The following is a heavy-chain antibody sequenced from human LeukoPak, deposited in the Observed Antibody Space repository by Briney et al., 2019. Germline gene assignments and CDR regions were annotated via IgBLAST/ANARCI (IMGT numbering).Heavy chain of an antibody. V-gene: IGHV1-69*04. Sequence: SVTVSYKASGGTFSSYAISWVRQAPGQGLEWMGRIIPIFGIANYAQKFQGRVTITADKSTSTAYMELSSLRSEDTAVYYCARGFPQLERFDYWGQGTLVTVSS. J-gene: IGHJ4*02. D-gene: IGHD1-1*01. CDR3: ARGFPQLERFDY. CDR1: GGTFSSYA. CDR2: IIPIFGIA.